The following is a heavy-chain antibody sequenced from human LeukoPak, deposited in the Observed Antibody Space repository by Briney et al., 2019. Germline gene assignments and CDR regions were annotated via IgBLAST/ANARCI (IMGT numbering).Heavy chain of an antibody. CDR3: ARGSS. CDR2: IKQDGSEK. Sequence: PGGSLRLSCAASGFTFSTYGMHWVRQAPGKGLEWVANIKQDGSEKYYVDSVKGRFTISRDNAKNSLYLQMNSLRAEDTAVYYCARGSSWGQGTLVTVSS. D-gene: IGHD6-13*01. CDR1: GFTFSTYG. V-gene: IGHV3-7*01. J-gene: IGHJ4*02.